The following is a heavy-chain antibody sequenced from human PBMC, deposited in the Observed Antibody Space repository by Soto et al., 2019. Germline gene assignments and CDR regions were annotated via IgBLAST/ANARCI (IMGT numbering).Heavy chain of an antibody. V-gene: IGHV4-4*02. J-gene: IGHJ4*02. CDR2: IDHTGNT. D-gene: IGHD5-12*01. CDR1: GGSITTIDW. Sequence: QVQVQESGPGLLKPSGTLSLTCAVSGGSITTIDWWSWVRQPPGKGLEWIGEIDHTGNTHYNPSLQSRVSLSVDMSKTQLSLIVTSVTAADTAVYYCVRAGGYESRVYWGQGTLVTVSS. CDR3: VRAGGYESRVY.